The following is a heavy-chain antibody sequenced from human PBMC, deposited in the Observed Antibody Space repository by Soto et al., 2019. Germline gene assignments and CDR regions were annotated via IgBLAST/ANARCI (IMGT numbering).Heavy chain of an antibody. J-gene: IGHJ6*02. V-gene: IGHV4-59*12. CDR1: GGSISSYY. CDR2: IYYSGST. D-gene: IGHD3-22*01. CDR3: ARVAYFYDSSGYYYSYYYYGMDV. Sequence: SETMSLTCTVSGGSISSYYWSWIRQPPGKGLEWIGYIYYSGSTNYNPSLKSRVTISVDTSKNQFSLKLSSVTAADTAVYYCARVAYFYDSSGYYYSYYYYGMDVWGQGTTVTVSS.